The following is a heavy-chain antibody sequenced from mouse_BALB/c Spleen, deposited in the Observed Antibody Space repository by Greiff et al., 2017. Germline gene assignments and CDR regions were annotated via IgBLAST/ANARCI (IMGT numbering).Heavy chain of an antibody. CDR2: ISSGSSTI. V-gene: IGHV5-17*02. CDR1: GFTFSSFG. CDR3: AIPYYYGSSHYAMDY. J-gene: IGHJ4*01. D-gene: IGHD1-1*01. Sequence: EVNVVESGGGLVQPGGSRKLSCAASGFTFSSFGMHWVRQAPEKGLEWVAYISSGSSTIYYADTVKGRFTISRDNPKNTLFLQMTSLRSEDTAMYYCAIPYYYGSSHYAMDYWGQGTSVTVSS.